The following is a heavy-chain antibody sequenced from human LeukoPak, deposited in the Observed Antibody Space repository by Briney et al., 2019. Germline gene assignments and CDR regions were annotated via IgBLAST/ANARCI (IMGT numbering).Heavy chain of an antibody. J-gene: IGHJ5*02. CDR2: INPNSGGT. CDR3: ARGDYGDLNWFDP. CDR1: GYTFTVYY. V-gene: IGHV1-2*04. Sequence: ASVTVSCKASGYTFTVYYMHWVRQAPGQGLEWMGWINPNSGGTNYAQKFQGWVTMTRDTSISTAYMELSRLRSDDTAVYYCARGDYGDLNWFDPWGQGTLVTVSS. D-gene: IGHD4-17*01.